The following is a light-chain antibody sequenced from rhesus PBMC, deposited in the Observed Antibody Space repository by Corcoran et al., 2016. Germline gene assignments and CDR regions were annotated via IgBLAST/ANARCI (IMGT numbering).Light chain of an antibody. CDR3: QQGNKHPYS. CDR1: EGISNY. J-gene: IGKJ2*01. Sequence: DIVMTQSPAFVSVTPGEKVTITCQASEGISNYLHWYQPKPDQAPKLFIQYASHYISGVPARFPGSGSGTDFNFTISSLEVEDAATYYCQQGNKHPYSFGQGTKVEIK. V-gene: IGKV6-47*02. CDR2: YAS.